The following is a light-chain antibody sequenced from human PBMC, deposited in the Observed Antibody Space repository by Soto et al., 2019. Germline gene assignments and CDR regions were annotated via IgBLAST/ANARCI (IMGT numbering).Light chain of an antibody. Sequence: EIVLTQSPATLSLSPGERATLSCRASQSVSSYLAWYQQKPGQAPRLLIYDAYNRATGLPARFSGSGSGTDFTLTISSLEHEDFAVYYCQQRSNWLTFGGGTKVEIK. V-gene: IGKV3-11*01. CDR3: QQRSNWLT. J-gene: IGKJ4*01. CDR1: QSVSSY. CDR2: DAY.